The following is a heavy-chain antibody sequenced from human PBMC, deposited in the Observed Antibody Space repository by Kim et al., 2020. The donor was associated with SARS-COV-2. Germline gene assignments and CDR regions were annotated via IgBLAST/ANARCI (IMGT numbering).Heavy chain of an antibody. Sequence: PVKGRFTISRDDSKNTLYLQMNSLKTEETAVYYCTTVDYDILTGYYTFDYWGQGTVVTVSS. V-gene: IGHV3-15*01. D-gene: IGHD3-9*01. CDR3: TTVDYDILTGYYTFDY. J-gene: IGHJ4*02.